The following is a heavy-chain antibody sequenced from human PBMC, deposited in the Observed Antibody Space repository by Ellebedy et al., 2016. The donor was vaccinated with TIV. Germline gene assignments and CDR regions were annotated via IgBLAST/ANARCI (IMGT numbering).Heavy chain of an antibody. Sequence: PSETLSLTCAASGFTFSNYWMTWVRQAPGKGPECVANIKQDGSEKYYVDSVKGRFTISRDNAKNSLYLQMNSLRAEDTAVYFCARRSTDFAFDSWGQGTLVTVSS. D-gene: IGHD3/OR15-3a*01. CDR3: ARRSTDFAFDS. J-gene: IGHJ4*02. V-gene: IGHV3-7*03. CDR1: GFTFSNYW. CDR2: IKQDGSEK.